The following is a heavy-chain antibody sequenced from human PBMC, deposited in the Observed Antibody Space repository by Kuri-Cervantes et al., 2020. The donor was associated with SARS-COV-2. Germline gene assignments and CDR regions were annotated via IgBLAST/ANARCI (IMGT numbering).Heavy chain of an antibody. D-gene: IGHD2-2*02. CDR1: GGSLSLHY. CDR3: ARGAVPAAIKGWFDP. Sequence: SETLSLTCTVSGGSLSLHYWSWIRQPPGKGLEWIGHISSIGRTTYNPSLKSRLTISLDTSKNQISLKLTSVTAADTAVYYCARGAVPAAIKGWFDPWGQGTLVTVSS. V-gene: IGHV4-59*11. CDR2: ISSIGRT. J-gene: IGHJ5*02.